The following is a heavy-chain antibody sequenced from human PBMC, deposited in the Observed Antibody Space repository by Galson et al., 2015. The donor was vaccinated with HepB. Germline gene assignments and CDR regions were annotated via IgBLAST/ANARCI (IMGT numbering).Heavy chain of an antibody. Sequence: SLRLSCAASGLTFSSYDMHWVRQAPGKGLEFVSAISSSGDNTYYADSVKGRFTISRDNSKNTLYLQMSSLRTDDAAVYYCVKGPPHYYDSGSVNDYWGQGTLVTVSS. D-gene: IGHD3-10*01. CDR3: VKGPPHYYDSGSVNDY. V-gene: IGHV3-64D*06. CDR1: GLTFSSYD. J-gene: IGHJ4*02. CDR2: ISSSGDNT.